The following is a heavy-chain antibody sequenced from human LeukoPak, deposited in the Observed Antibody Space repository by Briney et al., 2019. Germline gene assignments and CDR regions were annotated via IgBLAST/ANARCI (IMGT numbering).Heavy chain of an antibody. CDR2: IIPIFGTA. Sequence: ASVKVSCKASGGTFSSYAISWVRQAPGQGLEWMGGIIPIFGTANYAQKFQGRVTITADESTSTAYMELSSLGSEDTAVYYCARPYCSSTSCYDNWFDPWGQGTLVTVSS. J-gene: IGHJ5*02. V-gene: IGHV1-69*13. D-gene: IGHD2-2*01. CDR3: ARPYCSSTSCYDNWFDP. CDR1: GGTFSSYA.